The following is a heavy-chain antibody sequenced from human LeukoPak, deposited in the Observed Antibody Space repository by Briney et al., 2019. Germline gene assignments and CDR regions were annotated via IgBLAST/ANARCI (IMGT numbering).Heavy chain of an antibody. Sequence: GASVKVSCKASGYTFTGYYMHWVRQAPGQGLEWMGWINPNSGGINYAQKFQGRVTMTRDTSISTAYMELSRLRSDDTAVYYCARLLITMVRGVTPFDYWGQGTLVTVSS. CDR3: ARLLITMVRGVTPFDY. D-gene: IGHD3-10*01. J-gene: IGHJ4*02. V-gene: IGHV1-2*02. CDR1: GYTFTGYY. CDR2: INPNSGGI.